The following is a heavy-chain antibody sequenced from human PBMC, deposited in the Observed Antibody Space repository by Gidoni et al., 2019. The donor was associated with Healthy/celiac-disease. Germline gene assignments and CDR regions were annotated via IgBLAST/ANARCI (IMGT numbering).Heavy chain of an antibody. CDR1: GYSFTSYW. V-gene: IGHV5-10-1*03. J-gene: IGHJ6*03. Sequence: EVQLVQSGAEVKKPGESLRISCKGSGYSFTSYWISWVRQMPGKGLEWMGRIDPSDSYTNYSPSFQGHVTISADKSISTAYLQWSSLKASDTAMYYCARLPDIVVVPAAMGYYYYYMDAWGKGTTVTVSS. CDR2: IDPSDSYT. CDR3: ARLPDIVVVPAAMGYYYYYMDA. D-gene: IGHD2-2*01.